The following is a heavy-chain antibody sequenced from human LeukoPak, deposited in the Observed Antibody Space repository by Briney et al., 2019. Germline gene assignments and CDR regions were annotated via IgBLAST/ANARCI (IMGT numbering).Heavy chain of an antibody. CDR3: AREIGIFGVVIAAGWFDP. D-gene: IGHD3-3*01. Sequence: PGGSLRLSCAASGFTFSDYYMSWIRQAPGKGLEWVSYISSSGSTIYYADSVKGRFTISRDNAKNSLYLQMNSLRAEDTAVYYCAREIGIFGVVIAAGWFDPWGQGTLVTVSS. J-gene: IGHJ5*02. V-gene: IGHV3-11*04. CDR1: GFTFSDYY. CDR2: ISSSGSTI.